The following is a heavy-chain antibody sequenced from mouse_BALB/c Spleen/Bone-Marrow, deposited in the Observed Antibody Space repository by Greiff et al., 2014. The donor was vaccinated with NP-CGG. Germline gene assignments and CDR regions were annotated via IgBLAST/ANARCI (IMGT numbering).Heavy chain of an antibody. Sequence: EVQGVESGGGLVQPGGSRKLSCAASGFTFSSFGMHWVRQAPEKGLEWVAYISSGSSTVFYADTVKGRFTVSRDNPKNTLFLQMSSLRSEDTAMYYCARSRGNFEDFDYWGQGTTLTVSS. CDR1: GFTFSSFG. CDR2: ISSGSSTV. D-gene: IGHD2-1*01. CDR3: ARSRGNFEDFDY. J-gene: IGHJ2*01. V-gene: IGHV5-17*02.